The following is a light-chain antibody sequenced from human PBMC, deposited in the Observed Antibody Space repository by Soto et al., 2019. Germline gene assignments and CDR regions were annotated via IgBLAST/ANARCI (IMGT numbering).Light chain of an antibody. V-gene: IGLV2-14*01. CDR1: SSDVGGYDY. CDR2: EVS. CDR3: SSYTSSNTPSVV. J-gene: IGLJ2*01. Sequence: QSALTQPASVSGSPGQSITISCAGTSSDVGGYDYVSWYQQHPGKAPKLMIYEVSNRPSGVSNRFSGSKSGNTASLTISGLQPEDEANYYCSSYTSSNTPSVVFGGGTKLTVL.